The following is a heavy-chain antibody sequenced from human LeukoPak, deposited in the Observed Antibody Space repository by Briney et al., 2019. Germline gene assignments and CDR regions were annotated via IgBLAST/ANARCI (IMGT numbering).Heavy chain of an antibody. CDR2: TYYRSKWNN. D-gene: IGHD2-15*01. V-gene: IGHV6-1*01. CDR1: GDSVSSNSAA. J-gene: IGHJ3*02. CDR3: ARGGAGGRAFDI. Sequence: SQTLSLTCAISGDSVSSNSAAWNWIRQPASRGLEWLGRTYYRSKWNNDYAVSVKSRLTINPDTSKNQFSLQLNSVTPEDTAVYYCARGGAGGRAFDIWGQGTMVTVSS.